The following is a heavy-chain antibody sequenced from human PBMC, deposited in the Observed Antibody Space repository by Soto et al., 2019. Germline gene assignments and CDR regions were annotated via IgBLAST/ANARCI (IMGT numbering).Heavy chain of an antibody. V-gene: IGHV3-30*18. CDR2: VSFDGSDK. Sequence: GGSLRLSCAASGFTFSSYGMHWVRQAPGKGLEWVAVVSFDGSDKYYADSVKGRFTISRDNSENTLYLQMASLRPEDTAVYYCAKDRNSDHWGVDYWGPGNMVTVYS. CDR3: AKDRNSDHWGVDY. D-gene: IGHD7-27*01. J-gene: IGHJ4*02. CDR1: GFTFSSYG.